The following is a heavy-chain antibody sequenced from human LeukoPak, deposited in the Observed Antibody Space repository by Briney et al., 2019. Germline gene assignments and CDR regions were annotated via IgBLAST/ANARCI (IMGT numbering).Heavy chain of an antibody. V-gene: IGHV3-53*01. J-gene: IGHJ4*02. CDR1: GFTVSSHY. D-gene: IGHD1-1*01. Sequence: GGSLTLSCSASGFTVSSHYMSWFRQAPGQGLEGVSLLYTDGTTNYADSAKGRFTISTDDSTNTLYLQMNSLRAEDTAVYYCARGGTFYWNPRYWGQGALVTVSS. CDR3: ARGGTFYWNPRY. CDR2: LYTDGTT.